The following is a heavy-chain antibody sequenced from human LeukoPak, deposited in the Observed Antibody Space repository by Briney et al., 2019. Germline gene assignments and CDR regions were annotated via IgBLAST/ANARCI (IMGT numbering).Heavy chain of an antibody. CDR1: GFTFSSYA. Sequence: QPGGSLRLSCAASGFTFSSYAMSWVRQAPGKGLEWVSTITADTTYYADSVKGRFTISRDNSKNTLYLQMISLRAEDTAIYYCATDYYDRSGDYTVDYWGQGTLVTVSS. V-gene: IGHV3-23*01. CDR3: ATDYYDRSGDYTVDY. D-gene: IGHD3-22*01. CDR2: ITADTT. J-gene: IGHJ4*02.